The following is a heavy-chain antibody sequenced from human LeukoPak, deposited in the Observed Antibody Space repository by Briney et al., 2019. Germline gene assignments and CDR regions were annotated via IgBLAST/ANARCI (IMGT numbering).Heavy chain of an antibody. Sequence: SETLSLTCTVSGYSISNNYYWGWIRQPPGKGLEWIGSISQSGSTYYSPSLRGRVTISVDTSKNHFSLKLSSVTVADTALYYCAREPIVAAGLAKDWGQGILVTVSS. CDR3: AREPIVAAGLAKD. D-gene: IGHD1-26*01. J-gene: IGHJ4*02. CDR2: ISQSGST. CDR1: GYSISNNYY. V-gene: IGHV4-38-2*02.